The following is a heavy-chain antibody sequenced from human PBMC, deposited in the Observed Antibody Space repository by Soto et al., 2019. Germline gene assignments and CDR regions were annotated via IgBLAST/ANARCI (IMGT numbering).Heavy chain of an antibody. J-gene: IGHJ6*02. D-gene: IGHD3-3*01. Sequence: GGSLRLSCAASGFTFSSYEMNWVRQAPGKGLGWVSYISSSGSTIYYADSVKGRFTISRDNAKNSLYLQMNSLRAEDTAVYYCARDLRFLEWSNYYGMDVWGQGTTVTVSS. CDR1: GFTFSSYE. CDR3: ARDLRFLEWSNYYGMDV. CDR2: ISSSGSTI. V-gene: IGHV3-48*03.